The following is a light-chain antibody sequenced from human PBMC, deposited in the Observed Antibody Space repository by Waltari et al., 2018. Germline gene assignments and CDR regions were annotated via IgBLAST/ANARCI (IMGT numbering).Light chain of an antibody. J-gene: IGLJ3*02. CDR3: MILHNNAVV. CDR2: YRSDSTN. CDR1: SGITVGTYK. Sequence: QAVLTQPASLSASPGALVSPPCTPRSGITVGTYKIYWYQQRPGSPPQFLVKYRSDSTNERGAGVPSRFSGSRDTSANAGILLISGLQSEDEADYYCMILHNNAVVFGGGTRLTVL. V-gene: IGLV5-45*01.